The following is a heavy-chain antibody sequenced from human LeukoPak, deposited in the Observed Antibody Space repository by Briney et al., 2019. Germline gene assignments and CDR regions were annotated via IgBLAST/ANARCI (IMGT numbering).Heavy chain of an antibody. CDR1: GFTFSNAW. V-gene: IGHV3-15*01. CDR3: TTGPTVGAPNY. CDR2: IKSKTDGGTT. D-gene: IGHD1-26*01. J-gene: IGHJ4*02. Sequence: GGSLRLSCAASGFTFSNAWMSWVRQAPGKGLEWVGRIKSKTDGGTTDYAAPVKGRITISRDDSKNTLYLQMNSLKTEDTAVYCCTTGPTVGAPNYWGQGTLVTVSS.